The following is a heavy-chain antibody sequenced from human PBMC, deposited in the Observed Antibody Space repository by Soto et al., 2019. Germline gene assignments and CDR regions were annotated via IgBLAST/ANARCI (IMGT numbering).Heavy chain of an antibody. CDR3: AKDYVSGDGLWLVYA. J-gene: IGHJ5*02. D-gene: IGHD2-21*02. V-gene: IGHV3-30*18. Sequence: GGSLRLSCAASGFTFGSYGMHRVRQAPGKGLEWVAVISYDGSNKYYADSVEGRFTISRDNSKNTLYLQMDNLRAEDTAMYYCAKDYVSGDGLWLVYALGEGTPVNVSS. CDR1: GFTFGSYG. CDR2: ISYDGSNK.